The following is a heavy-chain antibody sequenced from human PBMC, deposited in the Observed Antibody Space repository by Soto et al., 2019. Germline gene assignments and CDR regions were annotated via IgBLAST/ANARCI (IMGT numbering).Heavy chain of an antibody. J-gene: IGHJ4*02. V-gene: IGHV3-9*01. CDR3: VKDVGSRHYDLTNFDS. CDR1: GFIFAVFA. Sequence: GGSLRLACVASGFIFAVFAIHWVRQRQGKGLEWVVGIDWNRTTIGYGDSVKGRFTLSRDNATNSVLLEMSRLRNDDSALYYCVKDVGSRHYDLTNFDSWGRGTQVTVSS. D-gene: IGHD2-8*01. CDR2: IDWNRTTI.